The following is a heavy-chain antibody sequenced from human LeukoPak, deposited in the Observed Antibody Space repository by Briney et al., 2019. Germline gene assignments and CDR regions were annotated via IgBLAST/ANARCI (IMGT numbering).Heavy chain of an antibody. D-gene: IGHD3-16*01. J-gene: IGHJ3*02. V-gene: IGHV3-23*01. CDR3: AKDPDDSSLI. CDR2: ISWNSGSI. CDR1: GFTVSSNY. Sequence: GGSLRLSCAASGFTVSSNYMSWVRQAPGEGLEWVSGISWNSGSIGYADSVKGRFTISRDNAKNTLYLQMNSLRAEDTAVYYCAKDPDDSSLIWGQGTMVTVSS.